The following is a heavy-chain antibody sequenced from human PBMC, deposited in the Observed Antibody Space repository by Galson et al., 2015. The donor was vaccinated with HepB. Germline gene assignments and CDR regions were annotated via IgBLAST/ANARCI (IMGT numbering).Heavy chain of an antibody. D-gene: IGHD3-3*01. CDR1: GYTFTSYY. CDR2: INPSGGST. J-gene: IGHJ6*02. Sequence: SVKVSCKASGYTFTSYYMHWVRQAPGQGLEWMGIINPSGGSTSYAQKFQGRVTMTRDTSTSTVYMELSSLRSEDTAVYYCARRGYYDFWSGYYISGVAPPRTGSYYYYGMDVWGQGTTVTVSS. V-gene: IGHV1-46*01. CDR3: ARRGYYDFWSGYYISGVAPPRTGSYYYYGMDV.